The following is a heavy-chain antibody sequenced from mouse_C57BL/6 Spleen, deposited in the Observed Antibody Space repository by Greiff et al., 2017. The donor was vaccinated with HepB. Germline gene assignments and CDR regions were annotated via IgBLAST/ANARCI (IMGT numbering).Heavy chain of an antibody. V-gene: IGHV1-82*01. CDR3: ARDDGYYALGY. Sequence: VQLQHSGPELVKPGASVKISCKASGYAFRSSWMNWVKQRPGKGLEWIGRIYPGDGDTNYNGKFKGKATLTADKSSSTAYMQLSSLTSEDAAVYFCARDDGYYALGYWGQGTLVTVSA. D-gene: IGHD2-3*01. CDR1: GYAFRSSW. CDR2: IYPGDGDT. J-gene: IGHJ3*02.